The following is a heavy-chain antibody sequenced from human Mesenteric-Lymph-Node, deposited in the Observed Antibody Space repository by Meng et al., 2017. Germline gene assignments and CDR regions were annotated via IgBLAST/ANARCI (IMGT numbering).Heavy chain of an antibody. CDR2: ISYNGGNI. CDR1: GLNFDDYA. D-gene: IGHD6-19*01. V-gene: IGHV3-9*03. J-gene: IGHJ4*02. CDR3: AKVGVGSSGWYYFDY. Sequence: GGSLRLSCAASGLNFDDYAMHWVRQAPGKGLEWVSGISYNGGNIGYADSVKGRFTISRDNAKNSLYLQMNSLRAEDMALYYCAKVGVGSSGWYYFDYWGQGTLVTVYS.